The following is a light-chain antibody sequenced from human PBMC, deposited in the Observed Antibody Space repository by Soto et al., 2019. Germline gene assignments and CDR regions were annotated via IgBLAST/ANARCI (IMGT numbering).Light chain of an antibody. CDR2: EGS. Sequence: QSALTQPASVSGSPGQSITISCTGTSSDVGSYNFVSWYQQHPGKAPKLMIYEGSKRPSGVSHRFSGSKSGNTASLTISGLEAEDDADYYCCSYAGDSAWVFGGGTKLTVL. V-gene: IGLV2-23*01. CDR3: CSYAGDSAWV. J-gene: IGLJ3*02. CDR1: SSDVGSYNF.